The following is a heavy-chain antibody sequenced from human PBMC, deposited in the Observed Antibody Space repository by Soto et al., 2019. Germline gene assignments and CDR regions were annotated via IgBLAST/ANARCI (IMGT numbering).Heavy chain of an antibody. CDR1: GFSLTTGGVV. CDR2: IYWHDDR. D-gene: IGHD2-21*01. Sequence: SGPTLVNPTHTLTVTCTFSGFSLTTGGVVVGWIRSPPGRSLEWLAVIYWHDDRRRSPSLETRLTITKDTSKNQVVLTMTNMERFGKGTYYCIYRTASRDYQGLDVCSQLTPFTFCS. CDR3: IYRTASRDYQGLDV. V-gene: IGHV2-5*01. J-gene: IGHJ6*02.